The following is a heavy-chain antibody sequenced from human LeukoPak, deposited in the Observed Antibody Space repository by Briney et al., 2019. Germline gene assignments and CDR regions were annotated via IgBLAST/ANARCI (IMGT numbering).Heavy chain of an antibody. CDR2: ISWNSGSI. Sequence: GGSLRLSCAASGFTFDDYAMHWVRQAPGKGLEWVSGISWNSGSIGYADSVKGRFTISRDNAKNSLYLQMNSLRAEDTALYYCAKDGLLWFGELSYFDYWGQGTLVTVSS. J-gene: IGHJ4*02. CDR1: GFTFDDYA. CDR3: AKDGLLWFGELSYFDY. D-gene: IGHD3-10*01. V-gene: IGHV3-9*01.